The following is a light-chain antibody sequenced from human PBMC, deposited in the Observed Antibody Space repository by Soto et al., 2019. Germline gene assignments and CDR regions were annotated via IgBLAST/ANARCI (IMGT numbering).Light chain of an antibody. Sequence: ETLLPQSPATLSVSPGERATLSCRASQSGRYNLAWYQQKPGQAPRLLICCPSTRAPGIPDRFSGSGCGTESSPSITTLQSKDFAVYYCQQHNDCPPSTFGQGTKLEIK. V-gene: IGKV3-15*01. J-gene: IGKJ2*01. CDR3: QQHNDCPPST. CDR2: CPS. CDR1: QSGRYN.